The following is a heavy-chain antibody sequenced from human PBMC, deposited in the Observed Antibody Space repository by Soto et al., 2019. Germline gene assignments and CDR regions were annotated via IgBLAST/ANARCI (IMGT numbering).Heavy chain of an antibody. J-gene: IGHJ3*01. Sequence: EVQLVESEGGLVQRGGSLRLSCAASGFTFNYYWMHWVRQAPGQGLVWVSHIHSDGSTTTYADSVKGRFTISRDNAKNMMYLRMNSLGAEDRAVYYCVRGAKSGFDLWGQGTTVTVSS. V-gene: IGHV3-74*01. CDR2: IHSDGSTT. D-gene: IGHD1-26*01. CDR1: GFTFNYYW. CDR3: VRGAKSGFDL.